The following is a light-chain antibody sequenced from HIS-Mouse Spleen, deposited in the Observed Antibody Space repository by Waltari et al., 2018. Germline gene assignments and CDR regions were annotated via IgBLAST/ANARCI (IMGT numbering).Light chain of an antibody. CDR1: SSDVGRSNL. V-gene: IGLV2-23*01. J-gene: IGLJ3*02. CDR3: CSYAGSSTWV. CDR2: EGS. Sequence: QSALTPPASVSGSPGHSIPIPCTGTSSDVGRSNLVPWYQQHPGKAPKLMIYEGSKRPSGVSNRFSGSKSGNTASLTISGLQAEDEADYYCCSYAGSSTWVFGGGTKLTVL.